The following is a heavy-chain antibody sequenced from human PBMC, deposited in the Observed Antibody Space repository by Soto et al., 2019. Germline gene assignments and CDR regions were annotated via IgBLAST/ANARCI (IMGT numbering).Heavy chain of an antibody. J-gene: IGHJ4*02. Sequence: PSQTLSLTCVISGDSVSSNSAAWNWIRQSPSRGLEWLGRTYYRSKWYNDYAVSVKSRITINPDTSKNQFSLQLNSVTPEDTAVYYCARDPGYSSSWYWGYFDYWGQGTLVTVSS. CDR3: ARDPGYSSSWYWGYFDY. CDR1: GDSVSSNSAA. D-gene: IGHD6-13*01. CDR2: TYYRSKWYN. V-gene: IGHV6-1*01.